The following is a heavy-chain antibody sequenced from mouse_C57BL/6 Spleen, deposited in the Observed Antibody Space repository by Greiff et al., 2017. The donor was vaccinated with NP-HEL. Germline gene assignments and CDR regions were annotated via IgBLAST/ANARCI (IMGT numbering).Heavy chain of an antibody. CDR1: GYAFSSSW. CDR3: ARWGYGSSYGFAY. CDR2: IYPGDGDT. Sequence: QVQLKESGPELVKPGASVKISCKASGYAFSSSWMNWVKQRPGKGLEWIGRIYPGDGDTNYNGKFKGKATLTADKSSSTAYMQLSSLTSEDSAVYFCARWGYGSSYGFAYWGQGTLVTVSA. D-gene: IGHD1-1*01. J-gene: IGHJ3*01. V-gene: IGHV1-82*01.